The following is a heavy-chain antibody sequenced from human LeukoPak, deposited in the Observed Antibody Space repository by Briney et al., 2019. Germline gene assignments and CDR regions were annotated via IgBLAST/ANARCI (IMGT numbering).Heavy chain of an antibody. D-gene: IGHD2-15*01. CDR2: ISSSSSYI. Sequence: GGSLRLSCAASGFTFSSYSMNWVRQAPGKGLEWVSSISSSSSYIYYADSVKGRFTISRDNAKNSLYLQMNSLRAEDTAVYYCAGGCSGGSCYSSFWVDPWGQGTLVNVSS. V-gene: IGHV3-21*01. J-gene: IGHJ5*01. CDR3: AGGCSGGSCYSSFWVDP. CDR1: GFTFSSYS.